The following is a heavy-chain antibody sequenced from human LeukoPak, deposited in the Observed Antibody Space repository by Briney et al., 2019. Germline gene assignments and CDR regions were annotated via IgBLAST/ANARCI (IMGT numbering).Heavy chain of an antibody. D-gene: IGHD6-13*01. Sequence: SVKVSCKASGGTFSSYAISWVRQAPGQGLERMGGIIPIFGTANYAQKFQGRVTITTDESTSTAYMELSSLRSEDTAVYYCARASSGYSSSWRSGGAFDIWGQGTMVTVSS. V-gene: IGHV1-69*05. CDR3: ARASSGYSSSWRSGGAFDI. J-gene: IGHJ3*02. CDR1: GGTFSSYA. CDR2: IIPIFGTA.